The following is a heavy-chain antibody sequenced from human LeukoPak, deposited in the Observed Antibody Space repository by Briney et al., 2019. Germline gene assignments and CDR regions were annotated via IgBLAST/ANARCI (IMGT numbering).Heavy chain of an antibody. D-gene: IGHD3-10*01. CDR1: RGALTSGGYS. J-gene: IGHJ5*01. CDR3: ARSRQASGLLGS. V-gene: IGHV4-30-2*01. Sequence: SETLSLTCTVSRGALTSGGYSWNWIRQPPGKGLEWIGYISDRGPAYYNPSLKSRFTISVDRPKNQFFLTVTSVTAADTAVYFCARSRQASGLLGSWGQGTLVAVSS. CDR2: ISDRGPA.